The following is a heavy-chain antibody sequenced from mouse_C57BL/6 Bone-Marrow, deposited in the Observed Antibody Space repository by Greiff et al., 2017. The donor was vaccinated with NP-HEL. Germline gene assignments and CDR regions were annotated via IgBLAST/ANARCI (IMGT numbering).Heavy chain of an antibody. D-gene: IGHD2-2*01. Sequence: EVQLVESGPGLVKPSQSLSLTCSVTGYSITSGYYCNWIRQFPGNKLEWMGYISYDGSNNYNPSLKNRISITRDTSKNQFFLKLNSVTTEDTATDYCARTGLTYAMDYWGQGTSLTVSS. J-gene: IGHJ4*01. CDR1: GYSITSGYY. CDR2: ISYDGSN. V-gene: IGHV3-6*01. CDR3: ARTGLTYAMDY.